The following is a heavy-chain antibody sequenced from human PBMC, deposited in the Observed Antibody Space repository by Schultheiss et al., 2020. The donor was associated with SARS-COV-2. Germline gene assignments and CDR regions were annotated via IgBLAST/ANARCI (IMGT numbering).Heavy chain of an antibody. J-gene: IGHJ4*02. CDR3: ARETVGATIDY. CDR1: GFTFSDHY. D-gene: IGHD1-26*01. V-gene: IGHV3-69-1*01. Sequence: GGSLRLSCAASGFTFSDHYMDWVRQAPGKGLEWVSAISGSGGSTYYADSVKGRFTISRDNAKNSLYLQMNSLRAEDTAVYYCARETVGATIDYWGQGTLVTVSS. CDR2: ISGSGGST.